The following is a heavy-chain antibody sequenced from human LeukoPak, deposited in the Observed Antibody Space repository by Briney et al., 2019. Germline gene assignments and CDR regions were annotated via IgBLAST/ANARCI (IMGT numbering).Heavy chain of an antibody. CDR1: GYPFTGYY. D-gene: IGHD6-13*01. Sequence: ASVKVSCKASGYPFTGYYMHWGGQGPGQGLGRLGRINPNSGGTNYAQKFQGRVTMTRDTYTSTAYMELSRLRSDDTAVYYCARVWGYSSSWYVYWGQGTLVTVSS. J-gene: IGHJ4*02. V-gene: IGHV1-2*06. CDR2: INPNSGGT. CDR3: ARVWGYSSSWYVY.